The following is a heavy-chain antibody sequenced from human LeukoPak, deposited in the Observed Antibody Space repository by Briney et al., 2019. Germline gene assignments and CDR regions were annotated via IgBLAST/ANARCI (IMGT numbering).Heavy chain of an antibody. V-gene: IGHV4-34*01. CDR1: GGSISSYY. Sequence: SETLSLTCTVSGGSISSYYWSWIRQPPGKGLEWIGEINHSGSTNYNPSLKSRVTISVDTSKNQFSLKLSSVTAADTAVYYCARGLNRYETYYYDSSGAFFDYWGQGTLVTVSS. D-gene: IGHD3-22*01. CDR2: INHSGST. CDR3: ARGLNRYETYYYDSSGAFFDY. J-gene: IGHJ4*02.